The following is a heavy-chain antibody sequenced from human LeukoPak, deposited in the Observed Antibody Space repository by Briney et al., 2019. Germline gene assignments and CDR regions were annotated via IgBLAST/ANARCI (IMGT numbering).Heavy chain of an antibody. CDR1: GYTFTGYY. J-gene: IGHJ4*02. CDR2: INPNSGGT. CDR3: ARSRYYDSSLDY. D-gene: IGHD3-22*01. V-gene: IGHV1-2*02. Sequence: GASVKVSCRASGYTFTGYYMHWVRQAPGQGLEWMGWINPNSGGTNYAQKFQGRVTMTRDTSIGTAYMELSRLRSDDTAVYYCARSRYYDSSLDYWGQGTLVTVSS.